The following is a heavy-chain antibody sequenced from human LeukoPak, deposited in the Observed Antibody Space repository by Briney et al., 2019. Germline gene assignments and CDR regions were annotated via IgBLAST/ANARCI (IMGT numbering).Heavy chain of an antibody. CDR2: ISGSGGST. V-gene: IGHV3-23*01. CDR1: GFTFSSYG. Sequence: PGGSLRLSCAASGFTFSSYGMSWVRQAPGKGLEWVSAISGSGGSTYYADSVKGRFTISRDNSKNTLYLQMNNLRAEDTAVYYCAKDQGYYGSGSYDAFDIWGQGTMVTVSS. J-gene: IGHJ3*02. CDR3: AKDQGYYGSGSYDAFDI. D-gene: IGHD3-10*01.